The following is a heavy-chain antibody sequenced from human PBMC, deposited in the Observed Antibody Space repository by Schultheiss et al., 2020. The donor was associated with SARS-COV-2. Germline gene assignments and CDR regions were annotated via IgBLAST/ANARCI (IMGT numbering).Heavy chain of an antibody. CDR1: GFTFSYYW. D-gene: IGHD4/OR15-4a*01. CDR3: ARAGLETMVLSGNYYYYMDV. J-gene: IGHJ6*03. Sequence: GESLKISCAASGFTFSYYWMSWVRQAPGKGLEWVANIKQAGSEKYYVDSVKGRFTISRDNAKNSLYLQINSLRAEDTAVYYCARAGLETMVLSGNYYYYMDVWGKGTTVTVSS. CDR2: IKQAGSEK. V-gene: IGHV3-7*03.